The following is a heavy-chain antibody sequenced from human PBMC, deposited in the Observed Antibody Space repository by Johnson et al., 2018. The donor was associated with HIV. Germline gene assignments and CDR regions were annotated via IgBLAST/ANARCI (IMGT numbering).Heavy chain of an antibody. CDR3: AREGYNWNNGDAFDI. D-gene: IGHD1/OR15-1a*01. J-gene: IGHJ3*02. CDR1: GFTFSSYA. Sequence: VQLLESGGGLVKPGGSLRLSCAASGFTFSSYAMSWVRQAPGKGLEWVSAISGSGGTTYYVDSVKGRFTISRDNAKNSLFLQMNSLRAEDTAVYYCAREGYNWNNGDAFDIWGQGTMVTVSS. CDR2: ISGSGGTT. V-gene: IGHV3-23*01.